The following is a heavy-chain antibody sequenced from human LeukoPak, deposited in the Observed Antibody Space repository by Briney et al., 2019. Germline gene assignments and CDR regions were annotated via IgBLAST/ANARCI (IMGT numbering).Heavy chain of an antibody. CDR2: ISSSSSTI. CDR3: ARGGDYGNAFDI. Sequence: PGGSLRLSCAASGFTFSSYSMNWVRQAPGKGLEWVSYISSSSSTIYYADSVKGRFTISRDNSKNTLYLQMSSLRAEDTAVYYCARGGDYGNAFDIWGQGTMVTVSS. V-gene: IGHV3-48*01. CDR1: GFTFSSYS. D-gene: IGHD4-17*01. J-gene: IGHJ3*02.